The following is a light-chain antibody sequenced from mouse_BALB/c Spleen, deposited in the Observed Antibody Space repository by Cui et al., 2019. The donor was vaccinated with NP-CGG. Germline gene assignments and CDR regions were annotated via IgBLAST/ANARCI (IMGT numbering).Light chain of an antibody. CDR1: TGAVTTSNY. J-gene: IGLJ1*01. Sequence: QAVVTRESALTTSPAETVTLTCRSSTGAVTTSNYANWVQEKPDHLFTGLIGGTNNRVPGVPARFSGSLIGDKAALTITGAQTEDEAIYFCALWYSNHWVFGGGTKLTVL. CDR3: ALWYSNHWV. CDR2: GTN. V-gene: IGLV1*01.